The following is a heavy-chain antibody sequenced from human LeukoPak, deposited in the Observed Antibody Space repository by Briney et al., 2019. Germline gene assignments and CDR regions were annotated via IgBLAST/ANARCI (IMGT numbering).Heavy chain of an antibody. D-gene: IGHD2/OR15-2a*01. J-gene: IGHJ3*02. Sequence: GGSLRLSCAASGFTFSSYAMHWVRQAPGKGLEWVAVISYDGSNKYYADSVKGRFTISRDNSKNTLYLQMNSLRAEDTAVYYCARDYPFPGSGAFDIWGQGTMVTVSS. CDR2: ISYDGSNK. CDR1: GFTFSSYA. CDR3: ARDYPFPGSGAFDI. V-gene: IGHV3-30-3*01.